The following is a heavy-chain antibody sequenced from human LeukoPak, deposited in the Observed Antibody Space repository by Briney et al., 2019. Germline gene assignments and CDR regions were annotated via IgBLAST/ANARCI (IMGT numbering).Heavy chain of an antibody. CDR2: IYNSGST. Sequence: SETLSLTCTVSGGSMSNYFWTWMRQPPGKGLEWVGYIYNSGSTNYNPSLKSRVTISVDTSKNQFSLKLTSVTAADTAVYYCARRSGYYYGVDVWGQGTTVTVSS. CDR1: GGSMSNYF. J-gene: IGHJ6*02. D-gene: IGHD3-10*01. CDR3: ARRSGYYYGVDV. V-gene: IGHV4-59*08.